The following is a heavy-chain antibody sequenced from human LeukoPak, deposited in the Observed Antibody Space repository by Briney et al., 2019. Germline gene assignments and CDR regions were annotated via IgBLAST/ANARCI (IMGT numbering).Heavy chain of an antibody. J-gene: IGHJ6*03. CDR2: IYTSGST. CDR3: ARDSSPDYDFWSGYFPLYYYYMDV. Sequence: SETLSLTCTVSGDSISSYHWSWIPQPAGKGLEWIGRIYTSGSTNYNPSLKSRVTMSVDTSKNQFSLKLSSVTAADTAVYYCARDSSPDYDFWSGYFPLYYYYMDVWGKGTTVTVSS. V-gene: IGHV4-4*07. CDR1: GDSISSYH. D-gene: IGHD3-3*01.